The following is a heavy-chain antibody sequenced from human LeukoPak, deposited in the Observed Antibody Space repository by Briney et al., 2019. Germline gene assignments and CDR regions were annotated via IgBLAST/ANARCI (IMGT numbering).Heavy chain of an antibody. V-gene: IGHV4-4*07. CDR3: ARETYSYGVFDY. J-gene: IGHJ4*02. D-gene: IGHD5-18*01. CDR2: IYSSGST. CDR1: GGSISFYY. Sequence: SETLSLTCTVSGGSISFYYWNWIRQPAGKGLEWIGRIYSSGSTNYNPSLKSRVTLSVDTSKSRFSLKLSSVTAADTAVYYCARETYSYGVFDYWGQGTLVTVSS.